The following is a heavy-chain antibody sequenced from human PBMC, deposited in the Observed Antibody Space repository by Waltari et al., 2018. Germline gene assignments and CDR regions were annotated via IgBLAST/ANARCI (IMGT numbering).Heavy chain of an antibody. V-gene: IGHV4-59*01. D-gene: IGHD7-27*01. Sequence: QVQLQESGPGLVKPSETLSLTCTVSGGSISSYYWSWLRQPPGKGLEWIGYIYYSGSTNYNPSLKSRVTISVDTSKNQFSLKLSSVTAADTAVYYCARANWGALNWYFDLWGRGTLVTVSS. CDR1: GGSISSYY. CDR3: ARANWGALNWYFDL. CDR2: IYYSGST. J-gene: IGHJ2*01.